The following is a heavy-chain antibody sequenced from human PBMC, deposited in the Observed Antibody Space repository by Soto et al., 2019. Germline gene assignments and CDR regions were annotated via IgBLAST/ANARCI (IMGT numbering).Heavy chain of an antibody. V-gene: IGHV3-23*01. Sequence: EVQLLESGGGLVQPGGSLRLSCAASGFTFSSYAMSWVRQAPGKGLEWVSVISGSGGSTYYADSVKGRFTISRDNSKNKLYLQMNSLRDEDTAVYYCASRSSGWYFDYWGQGTLVTVSS. J-gene: IGHJ4*02. CDR1: GFTFSSYA. CDR2: ISGSGGST. D-gene: IGHD6-19*01. CDR3: ASRSSGWYFDY.